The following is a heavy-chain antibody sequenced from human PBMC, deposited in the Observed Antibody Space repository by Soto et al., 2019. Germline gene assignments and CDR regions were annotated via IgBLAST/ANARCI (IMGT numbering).Heavy chain of an antibody. CDR1: GFTFSSYA. D-gene: IGHD1-26*01. Sequence: EVQLLESGGGLVQPGGSLRLSCAASGFTFSSYAMSWVRQAPGKGLEWVSAISGSGGSTYYADSVKGRFTISRDNSKNTLYLQMNSLRAEDTAVYYCARGVGATKNPSPTDWGQVTMVTVSS. CDR3: ARGVGATKNPSPTD. J-gene: IGHJ3*01. CDR2: ISGSGGST. V-gene: IGHV3-23*01.